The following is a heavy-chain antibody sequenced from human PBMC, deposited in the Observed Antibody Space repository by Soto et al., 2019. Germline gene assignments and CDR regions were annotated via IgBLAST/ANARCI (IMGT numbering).Heavy chain of an antibody. CDR1: GFMFSNHG. V-gene: IGHV3-33*01. D-gene: IGHD1-1*01. CDR2: IWSDGNNR. J-gene: IGHJ4*02. CDR3: VRGDNWNDEASDY. Sequence: QVKLVASGGGVVQPGRSLRLSCAASGFMFSNHGMHWVRQAPGKGLEWVAVIWSDGNNRYYADSVKGRFTISRDNSKNTVYLQMNSLRAEDTAVYYCVRGDNWNDEASDYWGQGTLVTVSS.